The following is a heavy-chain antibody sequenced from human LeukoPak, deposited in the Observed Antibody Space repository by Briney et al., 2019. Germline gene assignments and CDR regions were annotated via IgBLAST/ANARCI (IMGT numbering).Heavy chain of an antibody. J-gene: IGHJ4*02. CDR2: IRYDGSDK. Sequence: GGSLRLSCAASGFTFSSYGMHWVRQAPGKGLEWVAFIRYDGSDKYYADSVKGRFTISRDNSKNTLYLQMNSLRAEDTAVYYCAKDEISPLDYWGQGTLVTVSS. D-gene: IGHD2-15*01. CDR3: AKDEISPLDY. CDR1: GFTFSSYG. V-gene: IGHV3-30*02.